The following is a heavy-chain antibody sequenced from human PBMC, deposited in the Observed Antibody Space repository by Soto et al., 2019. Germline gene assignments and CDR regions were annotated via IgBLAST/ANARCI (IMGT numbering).Heavy chain of an antibody. V-gene: IGHV3-23*01. CDR1: VFTLSIHA. D-gene: IGHD2-21*01. Sequence: PGGYLRLSCSVSVFTLSIHASIWVRQGPGKGLEWVSGIDSDGRTFHADSVKGRFTISRDNSKNALYLQMNSLRAEDTAVYYCAKEGDVSGFSWGQGSLGTVSA. CDR2: IDSDGRT. J-gene: IGHJ1*01. CDR3: AKEGDVSGFS.